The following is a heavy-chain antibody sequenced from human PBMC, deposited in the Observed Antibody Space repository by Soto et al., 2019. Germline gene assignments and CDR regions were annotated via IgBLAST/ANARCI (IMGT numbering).Heavy chain of an antibody. Sequence: SETLSLTCSVSAGYLERSIYFWNWIRQPPGKGLEWIGNISYSWGSNPNPARKSRVTLSLDTFNNQFSLTLTSVTAADTAMYYCASSTFVPDSRGYHFKNLDSWGQGTLVTVSS. J-gene: IGHJ4*02. CDR1: AGYLERSIYF. CDR3: ASSTFVPDSRGYHFKNLDS. V-gene: IGHV4-61*01. CDR2: ISYSWGS. D-gene: IGHD3-22*01.